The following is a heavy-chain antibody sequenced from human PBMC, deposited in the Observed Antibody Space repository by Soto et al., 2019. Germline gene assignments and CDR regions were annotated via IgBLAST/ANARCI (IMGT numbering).Heavy chain of an antibody. CDR1: GFTFSSYS. D-gene: IGHD2-15*01. J-gene: IGHJ6*02. CDR3: AVPRPGGRSYYGMDV. V-gene: IGHV3-21*01. Sequence: VGSLRLSCAASGFTFSSYSMNWVRQAPGKGLEWVSSISSSSSYIYYADSVKGRFTISRDNAKNSLYLQMNSLRAEDTAVYYCAVPRPGGRSYYGMDVWGQGTTVTVSS. CDR2: ISSSSSYI.